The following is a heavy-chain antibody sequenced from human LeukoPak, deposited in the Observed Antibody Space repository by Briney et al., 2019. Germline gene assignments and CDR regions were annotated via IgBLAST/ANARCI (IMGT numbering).Heavy chain of an antibody. D-gene: IGHD1-1*01. CDR2: INPNSGGT. V-gene: IGHV1-2*02. Sequence: ASVKVSCKASGYTFTGYYMHWVRQAPGQGLEWMGWINPNSGGTNYAQKFQGRVTMTRDTSISTAYMELSSLRSEDTAVYYCARGKNWKAYNWFDPWGQGTLVTVSS. CDR3: ARGKNWKAYNWFDP. CDR1: GYTFTGYY. J-gene: IGHJ5*02.